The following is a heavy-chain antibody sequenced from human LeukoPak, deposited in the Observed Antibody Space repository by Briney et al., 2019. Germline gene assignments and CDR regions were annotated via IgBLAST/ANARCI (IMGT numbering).Heavy chain of an antibody. CDR3: ARDRDYYGSGRPDY. CDR1: GFSVRKNY. CDR2: IYSAGIT. J-gene: IGHJ4*02. V-gene: IGHV3-66*01. Sequence: GGSLRLSCAPSGFSVRKNYMSWVRQAPGEGLEGGSVIYSAGITYYADSVKGRFTISRDDSKNTLYLQMNSLRVDDKAVYYCARDRDYYGSGRPDYWGEGTLVTVSS. D-gene: IGHD3-10*01.